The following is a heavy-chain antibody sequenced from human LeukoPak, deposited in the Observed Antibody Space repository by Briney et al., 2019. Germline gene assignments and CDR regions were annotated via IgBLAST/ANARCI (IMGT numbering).Heavy chain of an antibody. Sequence: PSETLSLTCTVSADSTRSSSYYWGWIRQPPGKGLKWTGSLYYSGSTYYNPSLKSRVTISVDTSKNQCSLKLSSVTAADTAVYYCARGVRDYGMDVWGQGTTVTVSS. CDR3: ARGVRDYGMDV. J-gene: IGHJ6*02. V-gene: IGHV4-39*01. CDR1: ADSTRSSSYY. CDR2: LYYSGST.